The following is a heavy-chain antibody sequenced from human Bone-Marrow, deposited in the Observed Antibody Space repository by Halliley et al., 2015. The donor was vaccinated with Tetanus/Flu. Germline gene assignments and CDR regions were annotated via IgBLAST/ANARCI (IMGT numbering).Heavy chain of an antibody. D-gene: IGHD3-3*01. J-gene: IGHJ4*02. CDR2: IRSAGDYT. CDR3: ARERGSGYPSSGIDY. V-gene: IGHV3-11*05. Sequence: SYIRSAGDYTHYADSVKGRFTISRDNAKKSLYLQRNSLRAEDTAVYYCARERGSGYPSSGIDYWGQGTLVTVSS.